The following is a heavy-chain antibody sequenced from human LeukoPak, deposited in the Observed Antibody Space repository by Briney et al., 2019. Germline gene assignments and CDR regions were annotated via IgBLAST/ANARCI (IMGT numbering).Heavy chain of an antibody. CDR1: GFTFSSYW. Sequence: PGGSLRLSCAASGFTFSSYWMHWVRPAPGKGLVWVSRINSDGSSTSYADSVKGRFTISRDNAKNTLYLQMNSLRAEDTAVYYCAHLLFSPYCGGDCYAATSDYWGQGTLVTVSS. V-gene: IGHV3-74*01. CDR3: AHLLFSPYCGGDCYAATSDY. J-gene: IGHJ4*02. CDR2: INSDGSST. D-gene: IGHD2-21*02.